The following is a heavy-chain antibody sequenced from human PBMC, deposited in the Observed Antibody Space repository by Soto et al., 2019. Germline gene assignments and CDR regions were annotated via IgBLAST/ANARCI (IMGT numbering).Heavy chain of an antibody. D-gene: IGHD2-15*01. V-gene: IGHV3-30-3*01. J-gene: IGHJ4*02. CDR1: GFTFNNYA. CDR2: ISCDGSRK. Sequence: PGGSLRLSCAASGFTFNNYAMHWVRQAPGKGLEWVSVISCDGSRKYYADSVKGRFTISRDNSKNTLYLQMNSLRAEDTALYSCARDRDIVMGIGGGFDYWGRGTQVTVSS. CDR3: ARDRDIVMGIGGGFDY.